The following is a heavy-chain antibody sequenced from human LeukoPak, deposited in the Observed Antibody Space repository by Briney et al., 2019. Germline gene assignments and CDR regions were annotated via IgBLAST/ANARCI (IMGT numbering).Heavy chain of an antibody. CDR1: GGTFSSYA. D-gene: IGHD2-21*02. J-gene: IGHJ4*02. V-gene: IGHV1-69*13. CDR2: IIPIFGTA. CDR3: ARSIVVVTARPRYFDY. Sequence: SVKVSCKASGGTFSSYAISWVRQAPGQGLEWMGGIIPIFGTANYAQKFQGRVTITADESTSTAYMELSSLRSEDTAVYYCARSIVVVTARPRYFDYWGQGTLVTVSS.